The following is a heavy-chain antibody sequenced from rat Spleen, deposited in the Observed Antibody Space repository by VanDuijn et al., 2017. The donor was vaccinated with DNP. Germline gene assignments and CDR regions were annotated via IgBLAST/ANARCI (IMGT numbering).Heavy chain of an antibody. CDR2: ITYDGGSP. Sequence: EVQLVESGGGLVQPGRSLKLSCAVSGITFSDHNMAWVRQAPKKGLEWVATITYDGGSPYYRDSVKGRFTISRDNAKSTLYLQVNSLRSEDTATYYCARGPSNWFAYWGQGTLVTVSS. CDR1: GITFSDHN. J-gene: IGHJ3*01. V-gene: IGHV5-7*01. CDR3: ARGPSNWFAY. D-gene: IGHD3-1*01.